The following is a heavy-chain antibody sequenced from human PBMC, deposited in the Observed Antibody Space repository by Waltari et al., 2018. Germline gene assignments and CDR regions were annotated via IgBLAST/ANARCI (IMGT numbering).Heavy chain of an antibody. CDR3: ARGGRNSGYGMDV. CDR1: GFTVSSNY. V-gene: IGHV3-53*02. J-gene: IGHJ6*02. Sequence: EVQLVETGGGLIQPGGSLRLSCAASGFTVSSNYMSWVRQAPGKGLEWVSVIYSGGSTYYAEAVKGRFTISRDNSKNTLYLQMNSLRAEDTAVYYCARGGRNSGYGMDVWGQGTTVTVSS. D-gene: IGHD1-26*01. CDR2: IYSGGST.